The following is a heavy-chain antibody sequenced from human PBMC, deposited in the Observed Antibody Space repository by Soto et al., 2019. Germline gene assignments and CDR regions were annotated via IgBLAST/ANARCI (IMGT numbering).Heavy chain of an antibody. CDR1: GFTFSSYS. V-gene: IGHV3-23*01. D-gene: IGHD3-10*01. J-gene: IGHJ4*02. CDR3: AKKGNSGSGRQYFDY. CDR2: FRAGGDDGTT. Sequence: EVHLLESGGGLVQPGGSLRLSCVASGFTFSSYSMSWVRQAPGKGLEWVSGFRAGGDDGTTYYADSVKGRFTISRDNSKTSLFLQMNSLRAEDTAIYYCAKKGNSGSGRQYFDYFGQGTLVTVSS.